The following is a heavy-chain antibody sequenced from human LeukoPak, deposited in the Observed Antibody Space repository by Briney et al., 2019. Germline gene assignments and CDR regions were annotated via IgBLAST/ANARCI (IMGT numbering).Heavy chain of an antibody. CDR3: ARDPSRYCSGGSCYHDAFDI. D-gene: IGHD2-15*01. V-gene: IGHV4-39*07. CDR2: IYYSGST. Sequence: SSETLSLTCTVSGGSISSSSYYWGWIRQPPGKGLEWIGSIYYSGSTYYNPSLKSRVTISVDTSKNQFSLKLSSVTGADTAVYYCARDPSRYCSGGSCYHDAFDIWGQGTMVTVSS. J-gene: IGHJ3*02. CDR1: GGSISSSSYY.